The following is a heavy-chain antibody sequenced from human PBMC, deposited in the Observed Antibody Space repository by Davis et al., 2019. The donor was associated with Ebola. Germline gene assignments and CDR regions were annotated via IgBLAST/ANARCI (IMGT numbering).Heavy chain of an antibody. CDR2: IYFSGST. CDR3: AREARSSLVYYFDY. Sequence: MPGGSLRLSCTVSGGSITSYYWSWIRQPPGKGLEWIGYIYFSGSTNYNPSLKSRVTISVDTSKNRFSLKLRSVTAADTAVYYCAREARSSLVYYFDYWGQGTLVTVSS. D-gene: IGHD6-13*01. CDR1: GGSITSYY. V-gene: IGHV4-59*01. J-gene: IGHJ4*02.